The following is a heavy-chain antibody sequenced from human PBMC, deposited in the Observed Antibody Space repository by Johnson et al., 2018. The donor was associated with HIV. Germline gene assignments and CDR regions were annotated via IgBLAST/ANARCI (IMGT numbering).Heavy chain of an antibody. CDR3: AKDPGSGSPGAFDI. D-gene: IGHD1-26*01. Sequence: VESGGGVVQPGRSLRLSCAASGFTFRSYAMHWVRQAPGKGLEWVSVIYSGGSTYYADSVKGRFTISRDNSKNTLYLQMNSLRAEDTAVYYCAKDPGSGSPGAFDIWGQGTMVTVSS. CDR2: IYSGGST. CDR1: GFTFRSYA. V-gene: IGHV3-NL1*01. J-gene: IGHJ3*02.